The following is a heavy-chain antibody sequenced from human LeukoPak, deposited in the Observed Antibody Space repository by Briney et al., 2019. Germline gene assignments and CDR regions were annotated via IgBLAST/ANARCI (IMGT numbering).Heavy chain of an antibody. CDR3: ARESAEFWSGHYISPLREYYGMDV. D-gene: IGHD3-3*01. CDR1: GGTFSGYG. J-gene: IGHJ6*02. Sequence: ASVKVSCKASGGTFSGYGISWVRQAPGQGLEWMGRTIPILGIANYGQKFQGRVTIAADKSTTTAYMELSSLGSEDTAVYYCARESAEFWSGHYISPLREYYGMDVWGQGTTVIVSS. V-gene: IGHV1-69*04. CDR2: TIPILGIA.